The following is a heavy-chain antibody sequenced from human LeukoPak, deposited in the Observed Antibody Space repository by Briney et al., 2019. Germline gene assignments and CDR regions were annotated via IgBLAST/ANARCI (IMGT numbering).Heavy chain of an antibody. Sequence: GGSLRLSCAASGFTVSNNYMTWVRQAPGKGLEWVSVIYSDGSTFYADSVKGRFTISRDNSKNTLYLQMNSLRAEDTAVYYCAKDEYCSGGSCYSDAFDIWGQGTMVIVSS. V-gene: IGHV3-53*01. CDR2: IYSDGST. D-gene: IGHD2-15*01. CDR1: GFTVSNNY. CDR3: AKDEYCSGGSCYSDAFDI. J-gene: IGHJ3*02.